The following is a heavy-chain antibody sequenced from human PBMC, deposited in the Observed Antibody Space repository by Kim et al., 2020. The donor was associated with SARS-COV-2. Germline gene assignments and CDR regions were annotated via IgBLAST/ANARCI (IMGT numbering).Heavy chain of an antibody. CDR2: INPNSGGT. J-gene: IGHJ2*01. D-gene: IGHD7-27*01. CDR1: GYTFTGYY. V-gene: IGHV1-2*02. CDR3: ARAELTGDLRGWYFDL. Sequence: ASVKVSCKASGYTFTGYYIHWVRQAPGQGLEWMGWINPNSGGTNYAQKFQGRVTMTRDTSISTAYMELSRLRSDDTAVYYCARAELTGDLRGWYFDLWGRGTLVTVSS.